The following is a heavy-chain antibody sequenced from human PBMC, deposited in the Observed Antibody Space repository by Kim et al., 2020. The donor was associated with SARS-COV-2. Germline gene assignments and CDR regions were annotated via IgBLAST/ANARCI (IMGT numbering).Heavy chain of an antibody. CDR3: VRDYNDGIGRFDY. CDR1: GITFSKYA. V-gene: IGHV3-30*04. CDR2: IAYDGSNK. D-gene: IGHD3-22*01. Sequence: GGSLRLSCAVSGITFSKYAFHWVRQAPGKGLEWVARIAYDGSNKNEADSVKGRFTISRDNSRSTLFLQMNGLRPEDMAMYYCVRDYNDGIGRFDYWGQGT. J-gene: IGHJ4*02.